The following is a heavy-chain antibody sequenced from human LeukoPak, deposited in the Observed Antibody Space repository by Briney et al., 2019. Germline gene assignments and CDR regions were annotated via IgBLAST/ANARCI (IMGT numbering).Heavy chain of an antibody. J-gene: IGHJ1*01. D-gene: IGHD4-17*01. V-gene: IGHV3-30*19. Sequence: GGSLRLSCAASGFTFSSYGMHWVRQAPGKGLEWVAVISYDGSNKYYADSVKGRFTISRDNSKNTLYLQMNSLRAEDMAVYYCARDQDGDYAGPEYFQHWGQGTLVTVSS. CDR3: ARDQDGDYAGPEYFQH. CDR2: ISYDGSNK. CDR1: GFTFSSYG.